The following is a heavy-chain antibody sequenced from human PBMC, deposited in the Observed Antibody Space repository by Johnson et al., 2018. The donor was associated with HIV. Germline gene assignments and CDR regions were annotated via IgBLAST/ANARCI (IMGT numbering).Heavy chain of an antibody. J-gene: IGHJ3*02. V-gene: IGHV3-23*04. D-gene: IGHD5-12*01. Sequence: VQLVESGGGLVKPGGSLRLSCAASGFTFSDYYMSWIHQAPGKGLEWVSAISGSGGSTYYADSVKGRFTISRDNSKNTLYLQMNSLRAEDTAVYYCAKDLATANLYDAFDIWGQGTMVTVSS. CDR1: GFTFSDYY. CDR3: AKDLATANLYDAFDI. CDR2: ISGSGGST.